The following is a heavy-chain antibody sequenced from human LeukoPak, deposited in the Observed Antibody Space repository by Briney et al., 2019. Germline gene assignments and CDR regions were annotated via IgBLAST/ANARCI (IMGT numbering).Heavy chain of an antibody. V-gene: IGHV3-30*18. D-gene: IGHD3-10*01. CDR3: AKDLRGISMVPGVITPPGDY. J-gene: IGHJ4*02. CDR2: ISYDGSNK. CDR1: GFTFSSYG. Sequence: GGSLRLSCAASGFTFSSYGMHWVRQAPGKGLEWVAVISYDGSNKYYADSVKGRFTISRDNSKNTLYLQMNSPRAEDTAVYYCAKDLRGISMVPGVITPPGDYWGQGTLVTVSS.